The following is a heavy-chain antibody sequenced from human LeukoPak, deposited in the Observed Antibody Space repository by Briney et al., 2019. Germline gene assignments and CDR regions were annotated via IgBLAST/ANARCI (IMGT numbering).Heavy chain of an antibody. Sequence: GGSLRLSCAASGFTFSNAWMSWVRQAPGKGLEWVGRIKSKTEGGTTDYAAPVKGRFTISRDDSKNTLYLQMNSLKTEDTAVYYCTSLGYWGQGTLVTVSS. D-gene: IGHD3-16*01. CDR1: GFTFSNAW. J-gene: IGHJ4*02. CDR2: IKSKTEGGTT. CDR3: TSLGY. V-gene: IGHV3-15*01.